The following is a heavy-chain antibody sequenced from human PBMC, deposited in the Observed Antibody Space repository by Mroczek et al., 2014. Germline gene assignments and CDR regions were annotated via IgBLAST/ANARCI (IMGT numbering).Heavy chain of an antibody. CDR2: INHSGST. Sequence: QVQLQQWGAGLLKPSETLSLTCTVYGGSFSGYYWSWIRQPPGKGLEWIGEINHSGSTNYNPSLKSRVTISVDTSKNQFSLKLSSVTAADTAVYYCARATYSAAGXYYFDYWGQGPWSPSPX. J-gene: IGHJ4*02. V-gene: IGHV4-34*01. CDR1: GGSFSGYY. D-gene: IGHD6-13*01. CDR3: ARATYSAAGXYYFDY.